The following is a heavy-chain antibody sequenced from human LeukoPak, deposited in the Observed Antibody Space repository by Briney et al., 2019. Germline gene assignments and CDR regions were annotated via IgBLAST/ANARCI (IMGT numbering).Heavy chain of an antibody. CDR2: IYYTGSI. V-gene: IGHV4-39*07. D-gene: IGHD3-9*01. Sequence: MASETLSLTCSVSDDSITNIDYYWAWIRQPPGKGLEWIASIYYTGSIYYTPSLTSRVTISLDTSRSQFSLRLSSVTAADTAVYYCARGAQGLRSFETGLFDNWGQGLLVTVSS. CDR1: DDSITNIDYY. CDR3: ARGAQGLRSFETGLFDN. J-gene: IGHJ4*02.